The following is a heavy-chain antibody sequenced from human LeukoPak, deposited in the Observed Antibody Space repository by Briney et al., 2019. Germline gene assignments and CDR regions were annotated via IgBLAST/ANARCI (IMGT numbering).Heavy chain of an antibody. CDR2: ISYDGANK. CDR3: ASLFRDCSGGSCYFHNYYYGMDV. J-gene: IGHJ6*02. CDR1: GFTFSTYG. D-gene: IGHD2-15*01. Sequence: PGGSLRLSRAASGFTFSTYGMHWVRQAPGKGLEWVAVISYDGANKYYADSVKGRFTISRDSSKTTLYLQMNSLRVEDTAVYYCASLFRDCSGGSCYFHNYYYGMDVWGQGTTVTVSS. V-gene: IGHV3-30*03.